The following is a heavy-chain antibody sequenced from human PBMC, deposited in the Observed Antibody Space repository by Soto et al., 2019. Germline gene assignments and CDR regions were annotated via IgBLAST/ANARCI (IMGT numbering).Heavy chain of an antibody. D-gene: IGHD1-26*01. J-gene: IGHJ5*02. CDR2: SRNKANSYTT. Sequence: GGSLRLSCAASGFTISDHQMDWVRQAPGKGLEWVGRSRNKANSYTTEYAASVKGRFTISRDDSKNSLYLQMNSLKIEDTAVYYCARVVGAPNWFDPWGQGTLVTVSS. CDR3: ARVVGAPNWFDP. V-gene: IGHV3-72*01. CDR1: GFTISDHQ.